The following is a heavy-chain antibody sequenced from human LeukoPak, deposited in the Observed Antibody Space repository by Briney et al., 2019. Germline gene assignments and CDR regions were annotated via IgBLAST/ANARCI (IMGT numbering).Heavy chain of an antibody. CDR1: GFTVSRNV. V-gene: IGHV3-66*02. CDR3: ARDLAGFQEPRYYYYMDV. CDR2: IYSDDRA. Sequence: PGGSLRLSCVASGFTVSRNVMSWVRQAPGKGLEWVSLIYSDDRAFYADSVKGRFTISRNNSKNTLFLQMGSLKPEDTAIYYCARDLAGFQEPRYYYYMDVWGKGTTVTVSS. D-gene: IGHD1-14*01. J-gene: IGHJ6*03.